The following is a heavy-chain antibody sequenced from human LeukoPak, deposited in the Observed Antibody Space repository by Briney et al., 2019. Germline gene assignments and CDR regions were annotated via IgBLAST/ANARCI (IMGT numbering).Heavy chain of an antibody. D-gene: IGHD3-22*01. CDR3: ARDLCSSGYPYYYGMDV. Sequence: SETLSLTCTVSGGSISSGDYYWSWIRQPPGKGLEWIGYIYYSGSTYYNPSLKSRVTISVDTSKNQFSLKLSSVTAADTAVYYCARDLCSSGYPYYYGMDVWGQGTTVTVSS. CDR2: IYYSGST. J-gene: IGHJ6*02. CDR1: GGSISSGDYY. V-gene: IGHV4-30-4*01.